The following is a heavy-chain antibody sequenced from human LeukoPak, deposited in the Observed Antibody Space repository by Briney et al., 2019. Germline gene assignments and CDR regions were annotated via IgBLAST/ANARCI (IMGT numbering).Heavy chain of an antibody. CDR3: AKDARGSPILMVDWYFDL. D-gene: IGHD2-15*01. CDR1: GFTFSSYG. J-gene: IGHJ2*01. CDR2: ISYDGSNK. V-gene: IGHV3-30*18. Sequence: GGSLRLSCAASGFTFSSYGMHWVRQAPGKGLEWVAVISYDGSNKYYADSVKGRFTISRDNSKNTLYLQMNSLRAEDTAVYYCAKDARGSPILMVDWYFDLWGRGTLVTVSS.